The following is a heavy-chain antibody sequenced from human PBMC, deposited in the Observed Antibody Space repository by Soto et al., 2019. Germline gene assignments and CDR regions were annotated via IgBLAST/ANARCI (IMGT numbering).Heavy chain of an antibody. J-gene: IGHJ4*02. CDR1: GGSISSHY. CDR3: GRYYCSSTTCYYFDY. D-gene: IGHD2-2*01. CDR2: IDYSGRT. V-gene: IGHV4-59*11. Sequence: PSETLSLTCTASGGSISSHYWSWIRQTPGKGLEWIGYIDYSGRTNYNPSPKSGVSFSVDTSKNQFSLKLTSVTAADTAVYYCGRYYCSSTTCYYFDYWGQGALVTVSS.